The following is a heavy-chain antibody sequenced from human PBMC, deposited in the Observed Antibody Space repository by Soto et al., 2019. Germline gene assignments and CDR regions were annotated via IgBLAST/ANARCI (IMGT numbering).Heavy chain of an antibody. V-gene: IGHV3-48*02. CDR3: AGGARTPGYCSGGSCYHFDY. D-gene: IGHD2-15*01. CDR2: ISSSSSTI. Sequence: EVQLVESGGGLVQPGGSLRLSCAASGFTFSSYSMNWVRQAPGKGLEWVSYISSSSSTIYYADSVKGRFTISRDNAKNSLYLQMNSLRDEDTAVYYCAGGARTPGYCSGGSCYHFDYWGQGTLVTVSS. J-gene: IGHJ4*02. CDR1: GFTFSSYS.